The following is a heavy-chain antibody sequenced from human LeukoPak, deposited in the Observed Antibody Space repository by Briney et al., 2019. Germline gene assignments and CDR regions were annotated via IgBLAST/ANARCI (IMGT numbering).Heavy chain of an antibody. Sequence: PSETLSLTCTVSGYSISSGYYWGWIRQPPGKGLEWIGNIYPTGSTYYNPSLKSRVTISVDTSKNQFSLKLSSVTAADTAVYYCAREYGAHAFDYWGQGTLVTVSS. D-gene: IGHD2-8*01. J-gene: IGHJ4*02. CDR2: IYPTGST. CDR1: GYSISSGYY. CDR3: AREYGAHAFDY. V-gene: IGHV4-38-2*02.